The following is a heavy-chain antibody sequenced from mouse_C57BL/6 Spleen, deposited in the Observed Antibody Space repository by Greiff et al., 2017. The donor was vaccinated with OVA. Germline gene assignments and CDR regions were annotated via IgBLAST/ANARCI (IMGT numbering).Heavy chain of an antibody. V-gene: IGHV1-61*01. CDR1: GHTFTSYW. D-gene: IGHD2-4*01. CDR3: ARGDYDGGYYYAMDY. J-gene: IGHJ4*01. Sequence: QVQLKQPGAELVRPGSSVKLSCKASGHTFTSYWMDWVKQRPGQGLEWIGNIYPSDSETHYNQKFKDKATLTVDKSSSTAYMQLSSLTSEDSAVYYCARGDYDGGYYYAMDYWGQGTSVTVSS. CDR2: IYPSDSET.